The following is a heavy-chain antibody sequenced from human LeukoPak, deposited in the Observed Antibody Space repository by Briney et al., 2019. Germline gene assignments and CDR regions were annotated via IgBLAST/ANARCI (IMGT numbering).Heavy chain of an antibody. CDR2: MNQNSGKT. V-gene: IGHV1-8*01. CDR1: GNTFTNYD. Sequence: ASVKVSCKASGNTFTNYDMNWVRQAPGQGLEGVGWMNQNSGKTGYAQKYQGRVSITRDTSISTAYMELSSLRPEDTAVYYCARAPASYGSGNDYSNDYGMGVWGQGTTLTVTS. CDR3: ARAPASYGSGNDYSNDYGMGV. J-gene: IGHJ6*02. D-gene: IGHD3-10*01.